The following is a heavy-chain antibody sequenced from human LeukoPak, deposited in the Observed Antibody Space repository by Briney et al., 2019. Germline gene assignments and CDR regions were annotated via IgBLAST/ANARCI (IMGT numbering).Heavy chain of an antibody. Sequence: SETLSLTCTVSGGSISSYYWSWIRQPPGKGPEWIGYVYYSGITNYNPSLKSRVTISVDTSKNQFSLKLSSVTAADTAVYYCATHSSSSNLFDYWGQGTLVTVSS. V-gene: IGHV4-59*01. CDR2: VYYSGIT. CDR3: ATHSSSSNLFDY. CDR1: GGSISSYY. D-gene: IGHD6-6*01. J-gene: IGHJ4*02.